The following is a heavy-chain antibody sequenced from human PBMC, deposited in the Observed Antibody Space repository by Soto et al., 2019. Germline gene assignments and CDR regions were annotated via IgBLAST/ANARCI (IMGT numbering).Heavy chain of an antibody. CDR3: ARSGGPGYYYSDSMDV. V-gene: IGHV4-38-2*01. J-gene: IGHJ6*02. D-gene: IGHD1-26*01. CDR2: IYHSGST. CDR1: GYSISSGYY. Sequence: SETLSLTCAVSGYSISSGYYWGWIRQPPGKGLEWIGSIYHSGSTYYNPSLKSRVTISVDTSKNQFSLKLSSVTAADTAVYYCARSGGPGYYYSDSMDVWGQGTTVTVSS.